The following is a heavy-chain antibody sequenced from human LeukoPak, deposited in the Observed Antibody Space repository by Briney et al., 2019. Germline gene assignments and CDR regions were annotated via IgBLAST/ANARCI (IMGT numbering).Heavy chain of an antibody. CDR3: ATLATSDTGETS. D-gene: IGHD3-16*01. V-gene: IGHV1-46*01. CDR2: INPSGDST. CDR1: GYTFTINH. J-gene: IGHJ5*02. Sequence: PSVKVSCKASGYTFTINHIHWVRQAPGQGLEWMGVINPSGDSTTYAQNFQGRVTMTRDTSPSTVYMELRSLRSEDTAIYSCATLATSDTGETSWGQGTLVTVSS.